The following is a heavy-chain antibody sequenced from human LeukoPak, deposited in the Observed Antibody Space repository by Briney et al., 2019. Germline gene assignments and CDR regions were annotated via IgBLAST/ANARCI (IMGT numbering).Heavy chain of an antibody. J-gene: IGHJ4*02. V-gene: IGHV3-23*01. CDR2: ISGSGGST. D-gene: IGHD5-12*01. CDR3: AKGHGAMGMVATDY. Sequence: GGSLRLSCAASGFTFSSYGMSWVRQAPGKGLEWVSAISGSGGSTYYADSVKGRFTISRDNSKNTLYLQMNSLRAEDTAVYYCAKGHGAMGMVATDYWGQGTLVTVSS. CDR1: GFTFSSYG.